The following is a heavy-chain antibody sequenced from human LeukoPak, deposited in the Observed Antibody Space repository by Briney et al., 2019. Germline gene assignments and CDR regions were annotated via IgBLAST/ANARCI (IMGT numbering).Heavy chain of an antibody. CDR1: GGSISSYY. V-gene: IGHV3-11*03. CDR3: ATNEARDAMATLPSN. D-gene: IGHD5-24*01. J-gene: IGHJ4*02. CDR2: ISTSSSYT. Sequence: LSLTCTVSGGSISSYYWSWIRQAPGKGLEWVSYISTSSSYTNYADSVKGRFTISRDNAKNSLYLQMNSLRAEDTAVYYCATNEARDAMATLPSNWGQGTLVTVSS.